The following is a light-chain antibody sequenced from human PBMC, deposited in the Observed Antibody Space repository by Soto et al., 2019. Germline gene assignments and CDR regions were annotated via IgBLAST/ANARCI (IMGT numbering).Light chain of an antibody. CDR1: QDIIGW. CDR2: AAS. Sequence: DIQMTQSPSSVSASVGDRVTITCRASQDIIGWLAWFQQKPGKAPNLLIYAASILQSGVPSRFSGSGSGTDFTLTINNLQPEDFATFYCQQAYSLPITFGQGTRLEI. J-gene: IGKJ5*01. V-gene: IGKV1D-12*01. CDR3: QQAYSLPIT.